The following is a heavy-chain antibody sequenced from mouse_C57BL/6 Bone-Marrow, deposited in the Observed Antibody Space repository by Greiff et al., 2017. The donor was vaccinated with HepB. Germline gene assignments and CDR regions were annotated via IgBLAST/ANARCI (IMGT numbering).Heavy chain of an antibody. CDR2: ISSGSSTT. Sequence: EVQVVESGAGLVKPGASLKLSCAASGFTFSDYGMHWVRQAPEKGLEWVAYISSGSSTTYYTETVKGRATIARDNAKNTSYLQMSSLRSEDTAVYYCARRGNGSVYGFAFWGRGPRITLSA. CDR1: GFTFSDYG. D-gene: IGHD1-1*01. V-gene: IGHV5-17*01. J-gene: IGHJ3*01. CDR3: ARRGNGSVYGFAF.